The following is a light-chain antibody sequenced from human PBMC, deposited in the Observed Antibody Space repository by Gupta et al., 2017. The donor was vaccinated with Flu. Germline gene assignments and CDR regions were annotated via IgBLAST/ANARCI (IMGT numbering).Light chain of an antibody. CDR2: LVS. CDR1: QGLVDSDGNTY. CDR3: MQGAHWPWA. V-gene: IGKV2-30*01. Sequence: ISCRSSQGLVDSDGNTYLHWLQQRPGRSPRRLIHLVSYRDSGVPDRFSGSGSGTDFTLTISRVEAEDVGVYYCMQGAHWPWAFGQWTKAEIK. J-gene: IGKJ1*01.